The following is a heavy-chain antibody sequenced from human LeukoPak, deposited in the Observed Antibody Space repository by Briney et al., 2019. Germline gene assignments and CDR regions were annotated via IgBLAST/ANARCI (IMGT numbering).Heavy chain of an antibody. J-gene: IGHJ3*01. CDR1: GYNFMSYD. V-gene: IGHV1-8*02. Sequence: GASVKVSCKAPGYNFMSYDISWVRQATGQRLEWMGWMNPNSGDTGYAQKFQGRVTMTRDTSISTAYMELTSLRSDDTALYYCARSNDYLSAFDVWGQGTMVSVSS. CDR3: ARSNDYLSAFDV. D-gene: IGHD4-17*01. CDR2: MNPNSGDT.